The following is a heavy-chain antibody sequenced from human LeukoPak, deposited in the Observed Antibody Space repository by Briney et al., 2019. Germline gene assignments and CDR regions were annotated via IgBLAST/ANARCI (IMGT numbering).Heavy chain of an antibody. V-gene: IGHV3-23*01. J-gene: IGHJ3*02. Sequence: GGSLRLSCAASGFTFSSYAMSWVRQAPGKGLEWVSAISGSGGSTYYADSAKGRFTISRGNSKNTLYLQMSSLRAEDTAVYYCASRLSYCSGGSCYSHHDAFDIWGQGTMVTVSS. CDR2: ISGSGGST. D-gene: IGHD2-15*01. CDR1: GFTFSSYA. CDR3: ASRLSYCSGGSCYSHHDAFDI.